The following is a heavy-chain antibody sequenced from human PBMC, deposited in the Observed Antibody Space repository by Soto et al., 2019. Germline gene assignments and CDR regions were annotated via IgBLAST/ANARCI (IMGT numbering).Heavy chain of an antibody. CDR2: IKRKTEGGKT. J-gene: IGHJ4*02. D-gene: IGHD2-15*01. V-gene: IGHV3-15*07. CDR1: GFTFSNAW. CDR3: TTVFYDDGGNPDY. Sequence: GGSLRLSCAASGFTFSNAWMNWVRQAPGKGLEWVGRIKRKTEGGKTDYAAPVRGRFTISRDDSKNALYLQMNSLKAEDTAVYHCTTVFYDDGGNPDYWGQGTLVTVSS.